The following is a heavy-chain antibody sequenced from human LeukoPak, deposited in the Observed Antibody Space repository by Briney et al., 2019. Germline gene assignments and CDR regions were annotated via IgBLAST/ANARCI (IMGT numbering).Heavy chain of an antibody. D-gene: IGHD3-16*01. J-gene: IGHJ4*02. CDR2: INHSGST. CDR1: GGSFSGYY. V-gene: IGHV4-34*01. CDR3: ARSRIHYDYVWGSYSPKSGTYYFDY. Sequence: SETLSLICAVYGGSFSGYYWSWIRQPPGKGLEWIGEINHSGSTNYNPSLKSRVTISVDTSKNQFSLKLSSVTAADTAVYYCARSRIHYDYVWGSYSPKSGTYYFDYWGQGTLVTVSS.